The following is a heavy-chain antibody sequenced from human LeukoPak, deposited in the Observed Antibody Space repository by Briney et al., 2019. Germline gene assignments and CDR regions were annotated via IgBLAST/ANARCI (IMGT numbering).Heavy chain of an antibody. CDR1: GGSISSYY. D-gene: IGHD3-3*01. CDR3: ARSSLTYYDFWKRRDYYYMDV. CDR2: IYYSGST. J-gene: IGHJ6*03. V-gene: IGHV4-59*01. Sequence: SETLSLTCTVSGGSISSYYWSWIRQPPGKGLEWIGYIYYSGSTYYNPSLKSRVTISVDTSKNQFSLKLSSVTAADTAVYYCARSSLTYYDFWKRRDYYYMDVWGKGTTVTVSS.